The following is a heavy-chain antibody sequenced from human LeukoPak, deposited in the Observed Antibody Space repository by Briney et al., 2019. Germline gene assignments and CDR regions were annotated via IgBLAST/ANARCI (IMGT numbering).Heavy chain of an antibody. Sequence: GGSLRLSCTASGFPFIEYSMNWVRQAPGKGLEWISYIGIDSGNTKYADSVRGRFTISADKAKNSLYLQMNSLRIEDTAVYYCARDHNYAFDNWGQGTLVSVAS. J-gene: IGHJ4*02. CDR1: GFPFIEYS. D-gene: IGHD1-1*01. CDR2: IGIDSGNT. V-gene: IGHV3-48*01. CDR3: ARDHNYAFDN.